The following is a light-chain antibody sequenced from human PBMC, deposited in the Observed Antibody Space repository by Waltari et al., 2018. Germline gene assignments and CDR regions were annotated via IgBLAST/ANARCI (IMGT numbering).Light chain of an antibody. CDR3: CSYAGTSVFYL. CDR2: DVS. Sequence: QSALTQPRSLSGSPGQSVSISCTGSSSDLGAYNYVSWFQQHPGQAPKLVIYDVSKRPSGFPDLFSGSKSANTASLTISCLQTEDEADYFCCSYAGTSVFYLFGSGTTVTVL. V-gene: IGLV2-11*01. CDR1: SSDLGAYNY. J-gene: IGLJ1*01.